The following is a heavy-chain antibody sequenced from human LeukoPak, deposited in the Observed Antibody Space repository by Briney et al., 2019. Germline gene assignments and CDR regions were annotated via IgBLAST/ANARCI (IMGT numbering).Heavy chain of an antibody. V-gene: IGHV3-21*01. CDR3: ARGSGRTHFDY. J-gene: IGHJ4*02. D-gene: IGHD3-3*01. CDR1: GFTFSSYS. Sequence: GGSLRLSCAASGFTFSSYSMNWVRQAPGKGLEWVSSISSSSSYIYYADSVKGRFTISRDNAKNSLYLQMNSLRAEGTAVYYCARGSGRTHFDYWGQGTLVTVSS. CDR2: ISSSSSYI.